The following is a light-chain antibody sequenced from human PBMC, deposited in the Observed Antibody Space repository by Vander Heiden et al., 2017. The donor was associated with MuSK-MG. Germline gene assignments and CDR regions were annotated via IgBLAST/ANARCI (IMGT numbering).Light chain of an antibody. V-gene: IGKV3-15*01. Sequence: EIVMTQSPATLSVSPGERATLSCRASQSVSSNLAWYQQKPGQAPRLLIYGASTSARGMPDRFSGSGSGTEFTLTNSSLQYEDFAVYYCQQYNNWHLFGQGTRLEIK. CDR2: GAS. CDR1: QSVSSN. J-gene: IGKJ5*01. CDR3: QQYNNWHL.